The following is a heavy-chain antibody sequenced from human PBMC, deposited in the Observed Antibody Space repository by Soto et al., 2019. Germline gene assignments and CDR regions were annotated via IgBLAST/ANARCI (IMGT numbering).Heavy chain of an antibody. CDR2: IYYTGGT. D-gene: IGHD3-22*01. Sequence: PSETLSLTCTVSGDSISSYYWSWIRQPPGKGLEWIGYIYYTGGTNYNPSLKSRVTISVDTSKNQFFLKLSSVTAADTAVYYCARHGQLSSSGRTRGVFDYWGQGTLVTVSS. V-gene: IGHV4-59*08. CDR1: GDSISSYY. CDR3: ARHGQLSSSGRTRGVFDY. J-gene: IGHJ4*02.